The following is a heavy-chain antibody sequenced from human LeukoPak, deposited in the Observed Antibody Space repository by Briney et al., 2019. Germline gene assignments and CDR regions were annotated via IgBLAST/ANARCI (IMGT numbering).Heavy chain of an antibody. Sequence: PGGSLRLSCAASGFTFSGSAMHWVRQASGKGLEWVGRIRSKANSYATAYAASVKGRFTISRDNAKNSLYLQMNSLRAEDTALYYCAKDIGCTHGVCSYYYYYGMDVWGQGTTVTVSS. CDR2: IRSKANSYAT. J-gene: IGHJ6*02. CDR3: AKDIGCTHGVCSYYYYYGMDV. V-gene: IGHV3-73*01. CDR1: GFTFSGSA. D-gene: IGHD2-8*01.